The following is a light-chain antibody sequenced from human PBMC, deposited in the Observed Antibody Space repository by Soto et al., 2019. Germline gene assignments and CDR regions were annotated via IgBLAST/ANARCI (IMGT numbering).Light chain of an antibody. CDR1: QGIRNE. CDR3: LQDYNYPRT. CDR2: GAS. V-gene: IGKV1-6*01. Sequence: AIQMTQSPSTLSASVGDRVTITCRASQGIRNELGWYPQKPGKAPTFLIYGASNLQSGVPSRFSGNGSGTDFTLTINSLQPEDFATYYCLQDYNYPRTFGQGTNLDIK. J-gene: IGKJ2*01.